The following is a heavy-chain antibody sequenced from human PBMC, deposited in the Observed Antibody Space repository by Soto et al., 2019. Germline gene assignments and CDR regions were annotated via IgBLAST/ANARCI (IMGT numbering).Heavy chain of an antibody. J-gene: IGHJ4*02. CDR1: GYSFTSYW. Sequence: PGESLKISCKGSGYSFTSYWISWVRQMPGKGLEWMGRIDPSDSYTNYSPSFQGHVTISADKSISTAYLQWSSLKASDTAMYYCASLPGGYSSGWYRDTDYWGQGTLVTVSS. CDR3: ASLPGGYSSGWYRDTDY. D-gene: IGHD6-19*01. CDR2: IDPSDSYT. V-gene: IGHV5-10-1*01.